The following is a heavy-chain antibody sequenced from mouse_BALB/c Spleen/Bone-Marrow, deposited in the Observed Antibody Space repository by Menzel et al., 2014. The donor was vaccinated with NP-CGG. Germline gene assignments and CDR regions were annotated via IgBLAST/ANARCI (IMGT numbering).Heavy chain of an antibody. CDR1: GYTFTSYY. Sequence: VQLQQSGPELVKPGASVRISCKASGYTFTSYYIHWVKQRPGQGLEWIGWIYPGNVNTKYNERFKGKATLTADKSSSTAYMHLSSLTSEDSAVYFCARDGEIRGYFYYWGQGTALTVSS. J-gene: IGHJ2*01. CDR3: ARDGEIRGYFYY. D-gene: IGHD3-1*01. V-gene: IGHV1S56*01. CDR2: IYPGNVNT.